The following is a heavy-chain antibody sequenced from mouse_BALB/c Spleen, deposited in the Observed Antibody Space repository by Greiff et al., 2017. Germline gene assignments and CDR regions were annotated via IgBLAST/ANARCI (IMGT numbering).Heavy chain of an antibody. Sequence: VQLQQSGPELVKPGASVKMSCKASGYTFTSYVMHWVKQKPGQGLEWIGYINPYNDGTKYNEKFKGKATLTSDKSSSTAYMELSSLTSEDSAVYYCARSNRYDAYYFDYWGQGTTLTVSS. CDR3: ARSNRYDAYYFDY. J-gene: IGHJ2*01. CDR1: GYTFTSYV. D-gene: IGHD2-14*01. V-gene: IGHV1-14*01. CDR2: INPYNDGT.